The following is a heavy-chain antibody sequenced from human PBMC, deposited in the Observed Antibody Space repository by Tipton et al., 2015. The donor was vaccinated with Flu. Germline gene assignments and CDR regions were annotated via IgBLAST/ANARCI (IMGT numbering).Heavy chain of an antibody. V-gene: IGHV4-59*01. CDR2: IYYSGST. D-gene: IGHD4-17*01. Sequence: TLSLTCDVSGASISRYYWSWIRQPPGKGLEWIGYIYYSGSTNYNPSLKSRVTISLDTSKNQFSLNLNSVTAADTAVYYCARDSGFGDPFDYWGQGTLVTVSS. CDR3: ARDSGFGDPFDY. J-gene: IGHJ4*02. CDR1: GASISRYY.